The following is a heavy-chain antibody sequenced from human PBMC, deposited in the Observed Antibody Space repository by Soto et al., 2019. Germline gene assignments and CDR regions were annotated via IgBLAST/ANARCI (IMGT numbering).Heavy chain of an antibody. CDR2: ISSSSSYI. V-gene: IGHV3-21*01. CDR3: ARAKSKRTYYYDSSGYYSFDY. CDR1: GFTFSSYS. J-gene: IGHJ4*02. Sequence: GGSLRLSCAASGFTFSSYSMNWVRQAPGKGLEWVSSISSSSSYIYYADSVKGRFTISRDNAKNSLYLQMNSLRAEDTAVYYCARAKSKRTYYYDSSGYYSFDYWGQGTLVTVSS. D-gene: IGHD3-22*01.